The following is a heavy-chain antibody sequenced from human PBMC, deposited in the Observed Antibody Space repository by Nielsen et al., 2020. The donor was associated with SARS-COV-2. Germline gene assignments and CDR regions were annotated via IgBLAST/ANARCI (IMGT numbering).Heavy chain of an antibody. CDR3: ARAPVTIFGVVRWFDP. CDR2: IYYSGST. CDR1: GGSISSGGYY. Sequence: SETLSLTCTVSGGSISSGGYYWSWIRQHPGKGLEWFGYIYYSGSTYYNPSLKSRVTISVDTSKNQFSLKLSSVTAADTAVYYCARAPVTIFGVVRWFDPWGQGTLVTVSS. D-gene: IGHD3-3*01. J-gene: IGHJ5*02. V-gene: IGHV4-31*03.